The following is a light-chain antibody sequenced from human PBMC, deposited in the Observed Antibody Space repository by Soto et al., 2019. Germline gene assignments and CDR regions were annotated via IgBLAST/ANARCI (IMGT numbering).Light chain of an antibody. CDR3: SSYTTSSTWV. J-gene: IGLJ3*02. V-gene: IGLV2-14*01. CDR2: EVS. CDR1: SSDVGGYTY. Sequence: QSALTQPASVSGSPGQSITISCTGTSSDVGGYTYVSWYQQHPGKAPKLMIYEVSNRPSGVSNRFSGSKSGNTASLTISGLQVDDEADYYCSSYTTSSTWVFGGGTKLTVL.